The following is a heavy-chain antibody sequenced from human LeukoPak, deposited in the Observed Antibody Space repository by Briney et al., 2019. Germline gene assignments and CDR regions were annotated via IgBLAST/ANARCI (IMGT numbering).Heavy chain of an antibody. D-gene: IGHD2-2*01. CDR1: GGTFSSYA. CDR3: ASRELDVPAALNY. Sequence: SVKVSCKASGGTFSSYAISWVRQAPGQGLEWMGGIIPIFGTANYAQKFQGRVTITADESTSTAYMELSSLRSEDTAVYYCASRELDVPAALNYWGQGTLVTVSS. V-gene: IGHV1-69*13. CDR2: IIPIFGTA. J-gene: IGHJ4*02.